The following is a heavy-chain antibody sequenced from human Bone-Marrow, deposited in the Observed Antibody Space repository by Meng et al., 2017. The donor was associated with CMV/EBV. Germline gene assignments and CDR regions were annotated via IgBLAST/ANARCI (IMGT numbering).Heavy chain of an antibody. V-gene: IGHV1-46*01. J-gene: IGHJ6*02. D-gene: IGHD2-2*02. CDR3: ARGPRWYCSSTSCYSVRGGMDV. CDR2: INPSGGST. CDR1: GYTFTSYY. Sequence: ASVKVSCKASGYTFTSYYMHWVRQAPGQGLEWMGIINPSGGSTSYAQKFQGRVTMTRDTSTSTVYMELSSLRSEDTAVYYCARGPRWYCSSTSCYSVRGGMDVWGQGTTVTVSS.